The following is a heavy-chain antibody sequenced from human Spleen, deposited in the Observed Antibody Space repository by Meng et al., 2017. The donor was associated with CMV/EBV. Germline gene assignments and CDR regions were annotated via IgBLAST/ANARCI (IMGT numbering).Heavy chain of an antibody. CDR2: ISGSGAST. V-gene: IGHV3-23*01. D-gene: IGHD3-16*01. CDR1: GFTFSNYG. J-gene: IGHJ4*02. CDR3: ANGRSGEPFDY. Sequence: GESLKISCAASGFTFSNYGMSWVRQAPGKGLEWVSAISGSGASTYYADSVKGRFTISRDNSKNTLHLQMNSLRVEDTAIYYCANGRSGEPFDYWGQGTLVTSPQ.